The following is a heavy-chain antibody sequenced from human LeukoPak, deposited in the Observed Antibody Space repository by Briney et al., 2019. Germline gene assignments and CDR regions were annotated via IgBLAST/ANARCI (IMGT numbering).Heavy chain of an antibody. V-gene: IGHV3-15*01. D-gene: IGHD3-3*01. Sequence: PGGSLRLSCATSAFIFNNAWMSWVRQAPGKGLEWVGRIKSKTDGGTTDYAAPVKGRFTISRDDSKNTLYLQMNSLKTEDTAVYYCTTGTYYDFWSGYSIFYYFDYWGQGTLVTVSS. J-gene: IGHJ4*02. CDR3: TTGTYYDFWSGYSIFYYFDY. CDR2: IKSKTDGGTT. CDR1: AFIFNNAW.